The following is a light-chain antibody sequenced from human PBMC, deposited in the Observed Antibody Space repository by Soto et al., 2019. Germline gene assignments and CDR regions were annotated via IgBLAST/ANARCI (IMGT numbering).Light chain of an antibody. CDR3: QAWDSSIAV. CDR2: QHS. CDR1: KLGNEY. V-gene: IGLV3-1*01. J-gene: IGLJ3*02. Sequence: SYELTQPPSVSVSPGQTASITCSGDKLGNEYVFWYQQRPGQSPVLVIYQHSMRPSGISARFSGSTSGNTATLTISGTQTADEADYYCQAWDSSIAVFGGGTKVIVL.